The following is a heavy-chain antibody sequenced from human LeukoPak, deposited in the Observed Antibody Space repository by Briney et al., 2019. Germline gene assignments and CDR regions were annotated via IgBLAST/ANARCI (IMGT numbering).Heavy chain of an antibody. Sequence: SETLSLTCTVSGGSIRSYSWSWIRQPPGKGLEWIGFIYYSGSTNYNPSLESRVAISVDTSKNQFSLKLTSVTAADTAVYYCASLDSSGWYYFDYWGQGTLVTVSS. CDR1: GGSIRSYS. J-gene: IGHJ4*02. V-gene: IGHV4-59*08. CDR2: IYYSGST. D-gene: IGHD6-19*01. CDR3: ASLDSSGWYYFDY.